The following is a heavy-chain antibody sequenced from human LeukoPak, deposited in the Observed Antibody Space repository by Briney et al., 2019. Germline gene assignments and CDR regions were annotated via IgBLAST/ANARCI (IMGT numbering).Heavy chain of an antibody. V-gene: IGHV3-21*01. Sequence: GGSLRLSCAASGFTFSSYSMNWVRQAPGKGLEWVSSISSSSSYIYCADSVKGRFTISRDNAKNSLYLQMNSLRAEDTAVYYCAKIVAGAYFDYWGQGTLVTVSS. CDR2: ISSSSSYI. CDR1: GFTFSSYS. D-gene: IGHD5-12*01. J-gene: IGHJ4*02. CDR3: AKIVAGAYFDY.